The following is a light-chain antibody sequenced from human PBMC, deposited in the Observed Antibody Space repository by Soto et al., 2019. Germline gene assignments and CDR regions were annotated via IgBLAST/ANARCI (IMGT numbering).Light chain of an antibody. CDR1: KSVYNN. Sequence: EIVMTQSPAILSVSPRGTATLSCRASKSVYNNLVWYQQKPGQAPRLLIYGASTRATGIPARFSGSGSGTEFTLTISSLQSEDFAVYYCQQYNTWWTFGQGTKVEI. J-gene: IGKJ1*01. CDR3: QQYNTWWT. V-gene: IGKV3-15*01. CDR2: GAS.